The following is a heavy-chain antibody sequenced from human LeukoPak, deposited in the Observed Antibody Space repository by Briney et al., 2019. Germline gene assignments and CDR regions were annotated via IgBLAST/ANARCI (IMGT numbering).Heavy chain of an antibody. CDR2: IYTSGST. Sequence: SETLSLTCTVSGGSISSGSYYWSWIRQPAGKGLEWIGHIYTSGSTNYNPSLKSRVTISVDTSKNQFSLKLSSVTAADTAVYYCARDAAYASGSYRFDYWGQGTLVTVSS. D-gene: IGHD3-10*01. CDR3: ARDAAYASGSYRFDY. V-gene: IGHV4-61*09. J-gene: IGHJ4*02. CDR1: GGSISSGSYY.